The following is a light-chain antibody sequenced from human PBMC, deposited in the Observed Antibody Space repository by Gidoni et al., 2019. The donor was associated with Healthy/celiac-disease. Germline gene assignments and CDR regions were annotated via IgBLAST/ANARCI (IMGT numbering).Light chain of an antibody. V-gene: IGKV3-20*01. CDR1: QSVSSSY. CDR2: GPY. CDR3: QQYGSSPPFT. Sequence: EIVLTQSPCTLSLSPGDRATLACRASQSVSSSYLAWYQQKPGQAPRLLIYGPYSRATRIPDRFSGSGSGTDFTLTISRLEPEDFAVYYCQQYGSSPPFTFGQGTKVEIK. J-gene: IGKJ1*01.